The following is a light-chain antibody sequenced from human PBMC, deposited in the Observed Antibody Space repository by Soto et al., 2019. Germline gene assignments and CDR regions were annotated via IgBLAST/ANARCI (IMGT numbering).Light chain of an antibody. J-gene: IGLJ2*01. CDR1: SSDIGSYNY. V-gene: IGLV2-14*03. CDR2: DVS. CDR3: GSYTSENPLV. Sequence: QSALTQPASVSGSPGQSITISCTGTSSDIGSYNYVSWYQQHPGEVPRLMIYDVSNRPSGVSNRFSGSKSGNTASLTISGLQAEDEADYYCGSYTSENPLVFGGGTKLTVL.